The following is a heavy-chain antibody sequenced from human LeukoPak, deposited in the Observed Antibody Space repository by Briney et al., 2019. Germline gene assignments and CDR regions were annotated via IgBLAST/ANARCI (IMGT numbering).Heavy chain of an antibody. CDR1: GGTFSSYA. CDR3: ARGVVVPAATYYYYMDV. Sequence: SVKVSCKASGGTFSSYAISWVRQAPGQGLEWMGGIIPIFGTANYAQKFQGRVTITTDESTSTAYMELSSLRSEDTAVYYCARGVVVPAATYYYYMDVWGKGTTVTVSS. CDR2: IIPIFGTA. V-gene: IGHV1-69*05. D-gene: IGHD2-2*01. J-gene: IGHJ6*03.